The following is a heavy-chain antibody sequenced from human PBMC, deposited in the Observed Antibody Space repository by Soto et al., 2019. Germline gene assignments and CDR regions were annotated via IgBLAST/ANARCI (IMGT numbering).Heavy chain of an antibody. CDR3: ASRYLEYCSSASCSAPYDF. J-gene: IGHJ4*02. D-gene: IGHD2-2*01. V-gene: IGHV3-7*05. CDR1: GFTFSTYW. Sequence: GGSLRLSCAASGFTFSTYWMSWVRQAPGKGLEWVANIKQDGSEKYYVDSVKGRFTISRDNTKKSLYLQMNSLRAEDTAVYYCASRYLEYCSSASCSAPYDFWGQGTLVTGS. CDR2: IKQDGSEK.